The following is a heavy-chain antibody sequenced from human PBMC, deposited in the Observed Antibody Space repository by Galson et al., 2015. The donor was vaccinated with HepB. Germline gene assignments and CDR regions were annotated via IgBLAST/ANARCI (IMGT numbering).Heavy chain of an antibody. V-gene: IGHV3-23*01. CDR2: ISTTTATT. CDR3: ARRDLVGATRSWDALDI. Sequence: SLRLSCAASGFTLSTYPMNWVRQAPGKGLEWVSTISTTTATTYHADSVQGRFTISRDQSKNTLYLQMNGLRAEDTAVYYCARRDLVGATRSWDALDIWGQGTTVTVSS. J-gene: IGHJ3*02. CDR1: GFTLSTYP. D-gene: IGHD1-26*01.